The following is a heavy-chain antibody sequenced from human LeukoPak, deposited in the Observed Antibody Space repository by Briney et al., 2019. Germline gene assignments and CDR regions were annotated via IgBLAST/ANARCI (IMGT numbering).Heavy chain of an antibody. CDR1: GGSISSYY. CDR3: ARDRSVIAARAPFYI. J-gene: IGHJ3*02. CDR2: IYTSGST. D-gene: IGHD6-6*01. V-gene: IGHV4-4*07. Sequence: SETLSLTCTVSGGSISSYYWSWIRQPAGKGLEWIGRIYTSGSTNYNPSLKSRVTMSVDTSKNQFSLKLSSVTAADTAVYYCARDRSVIAARAPFYIWGQGTMVTVSS.